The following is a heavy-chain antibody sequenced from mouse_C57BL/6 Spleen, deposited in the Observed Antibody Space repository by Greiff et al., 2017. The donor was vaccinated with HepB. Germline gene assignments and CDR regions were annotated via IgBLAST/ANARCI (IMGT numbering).Heavy chain of an antibody. CDR3: ARMEGTGTRYFDV. CDR2: IHPNSGST. J-gene: IGHJ1*03. V-gene: IGHV1-64*01. CDR1: GYTFTSYW. D-gene: IGHD4-1*01. Sequence: VQLQQPGAELVKPGASVKLSCKASGYTFTSYWMHWVKQRPGQGLEWIGMIHPNSGSTNYNEKFKSKATLTVDKSSSTAYKQLSSLTSEDSAVYYCARMEGTGTRYFDVWGTGTTVTVSS.